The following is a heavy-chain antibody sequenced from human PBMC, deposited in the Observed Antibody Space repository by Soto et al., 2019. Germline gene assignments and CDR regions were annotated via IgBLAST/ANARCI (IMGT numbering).Heavy chain of an antibody. CDR2: ISYDGSNK. CDR3: AKDHFPRDDYYGMDV. J-gene: IGHJ6*02. CDR1: GFTFSSYG. V-gene: IGHV3-30*18. Sequence: GGSLRLSCAASGFTFSSYGMHWVRQAPGKGLEWVAVISYDGSNKYYADSVKGRFTISRDNSKNTLYLQMNSLRAEDTAVYYCAKDHFPRDDYYGMDVWGQGTTVTVSS.